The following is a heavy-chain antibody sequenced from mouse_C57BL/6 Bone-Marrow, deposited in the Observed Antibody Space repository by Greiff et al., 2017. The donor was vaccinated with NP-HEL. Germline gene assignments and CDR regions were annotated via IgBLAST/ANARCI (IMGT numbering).Heavy chain of an antibody. CDR1: GYTFTSYG. D-gene: IGHD2-3*01. V-gene: IGHV1-81*01. CDR3: ARVRWLLDY. J-gene: IGHJ2*01. Sequence: VNVVESGAELARPGASVKLSCKASGYTFTSYGISWVKQRTGQGLEWIGEIYPRSGNTYYNEKFKGKATLTADKSSSTAYMELRSLTSEDSAVYFCARVRWLLDYWGQGTTLTVSS. CDR2: IYPRSGNT.